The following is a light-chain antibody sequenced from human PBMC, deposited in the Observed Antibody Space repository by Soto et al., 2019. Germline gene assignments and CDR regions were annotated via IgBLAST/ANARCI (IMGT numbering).Light chain of an antibody. CDR2: GAS. CDR1: QCVSSSY. J-gene: IGKJ1*01. CDR3: QQYGSSPWT. Sequence: EIVLTQSPGTLSLSPGERATLSCRASQCVSSSYLAWYQQKPGQAPRLLIYGASSRATGIPDRFSGSGSGTAFTLTISRLEPEDFAVYYGQQYGSSPWTFGQGTKVEIK. V-gene: IGKV3-20*01.